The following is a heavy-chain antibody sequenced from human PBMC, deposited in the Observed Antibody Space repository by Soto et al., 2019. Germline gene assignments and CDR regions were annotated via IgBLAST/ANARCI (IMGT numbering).Heavy chain of an antibody. V-gene: IGHV3-74*01. CDR3: AKAGAGVANFDY. Sequence: EVQLVEAGGGVVQPGGSLRLSCAASGFTFSTNLMHWVRQAPGKGLVWVSRINSEGTNAAYADSVQGRFTISRDNDKNTLYLKMNSLTGEDTAVYYCAKAGAGVANFDYWGQGTLVTVSS. CDR1: GFTFSTNL. CDR2: INSEGTNA. D-gene: IGHD3-3*01. J-gene: IGHJ4*02.